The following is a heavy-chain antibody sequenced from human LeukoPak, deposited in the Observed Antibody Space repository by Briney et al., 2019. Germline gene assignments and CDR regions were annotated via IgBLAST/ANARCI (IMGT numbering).Heavy chain of an antibody. D-gene: IGHD2-2*01. V-gene: IGHV3-73*01. CDR3: TRHSDTYCSRANCYVDNFYGLDV. Sequence: GSLRLSCAAPGFTFSGFATPWVRQASGKGLEGNGRFRRQAKNFLKAYAASVTGRFTISRDDSRNTAYLQMHSLSTEDTAVYYCTRHSDTYCSRANCYVDNFYGLDVWSQGTRVTVSS. CDR1: GFTFSGFA. J-gene: IGHJ6*02. CDR2: FRRQAKNFLK.